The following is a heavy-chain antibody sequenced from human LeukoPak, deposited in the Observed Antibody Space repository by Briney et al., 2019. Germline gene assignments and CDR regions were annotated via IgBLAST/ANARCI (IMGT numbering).Heavy chain of an antibody. V-gene: IGHV3-30*18. CDR2: ISYDGSNK. D-gene: IGHD1-26*01. CDR1: GFTFSSYG. Sequence: PGGSLRLSCAASGFTFSSYGMHWVRQAPGKGLEWVAVISYDGSNKYYADSVKGRFTISRDNSKNTLYLQMNSLRAEDTAVYYCAKALSQWELSYLDLWGRGTLVTVSS. CDR3: AKALSQWELSYLDL. J-gene: IGHJ2*01.